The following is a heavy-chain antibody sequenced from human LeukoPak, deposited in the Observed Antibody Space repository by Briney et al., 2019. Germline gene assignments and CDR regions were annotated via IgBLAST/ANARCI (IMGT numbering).Heavy chain of an antibody. CDR1: ASDFTELS. CDR3: ATAPYCSSTRCSAY. CDR2: FDTEDGET. V-gene: IGHV1-24*01. D-gene: IGHD2-2*01. Sequence: ASVKVSCKGSASDFTELSMHLVRQAPGKGLEWMGGFDTEDGETSYAQKFQGRVTMTEDTSTDTAYMELSSLRSEATAVSYCATAPYCSSTRCSAYWGQATLLTASS. J-gene: IGHJ1*01.